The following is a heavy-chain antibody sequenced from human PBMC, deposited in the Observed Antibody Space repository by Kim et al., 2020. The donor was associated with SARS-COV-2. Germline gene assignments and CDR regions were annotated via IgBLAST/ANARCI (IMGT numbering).Heavy chain of an antibody. CDR2: ISSNGSTI. J-gene: IGHJ6*02. CDR3: ARVRGAAGPFYYYYYGMDV. CDR1: GFTFSDYY. Sequence: GGSLRLSCAASGFTFSDYYMHWIRQAPGKGLEWVSCISSNGSTICYADSVKGRFTISRDNAKNSLYLQMNSLRAEDTAVYYCARVRGAAGPFYYYYYGMDVWGQGTTVTVSS. V-gene: IGHV3-11*01. D-gene: IGHD6-13*01.